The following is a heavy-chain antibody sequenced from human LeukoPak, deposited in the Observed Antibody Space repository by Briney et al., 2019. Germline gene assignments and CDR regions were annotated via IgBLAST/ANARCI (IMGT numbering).Heavy chain of an antibody. Sequence: GWSLRLSCAASGFTFSSYAMHWVRQAPGKGLEWVAVISYDGSNKYYADSVKGRFTISRDNSKNTLYLQMNSLRAEDTAVYYCARDLSRYFDWSPDYWGQGTLVTVSS. CDR1: GFTFSSYA. V-gene: IGHV3-30-3*01. CDR3: ARDLSRYFDWSPDY. J-gene: IGHJ4*02. D-gene: IGHD3-9*01. CDR2: ISYDGSNK.